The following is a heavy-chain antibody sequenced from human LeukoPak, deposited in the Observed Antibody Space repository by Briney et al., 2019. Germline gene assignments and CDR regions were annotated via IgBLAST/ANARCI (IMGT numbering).Heavy chain of an antibody. Sequence: GGSLRLSCAASGFTFSSYGMHWVRQAPGKGLEWVAFIRYDGSNKYYADSVKGRFTISRDNSKNTLYLQMNSLRAEDTAVYYCARDLGTADGLDYWGQGTLVTVSS. D-gene: IGHD1/OR15-1a*01. CDR1: GFTFSSYG. CDR3: ARDLGTADGLDY. V-gene: IGHV3-30*02. J-gene: IGHJ4*02. CDR2: IRYDGSNK.